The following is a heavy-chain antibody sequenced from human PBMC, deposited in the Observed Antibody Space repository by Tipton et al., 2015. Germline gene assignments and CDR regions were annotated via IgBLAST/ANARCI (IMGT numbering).Heavy chain of an antibody. CDR3: ACQDYDSLTRDYQTVDY. Sequence: TLSLTCNVSGGSVSSHNYYWSWIRQPPGTGLEWIGYISYSGSTNYNPSLKSRVTMSRDTSKNQFSLKLTSVTAADTAVYYCACQDYDSLTRDYQTVDYWGQGTLVTVSS. CDR2: ISYSGST. V-gene: IGHV4-61*01. D-gene: IGHD3-9*01. CDR1: GGSVSSHNYY. J-gene: IGHJ4*02.